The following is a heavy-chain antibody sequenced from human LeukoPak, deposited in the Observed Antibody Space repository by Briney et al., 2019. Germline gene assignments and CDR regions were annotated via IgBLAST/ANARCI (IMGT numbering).Heavy chain of an antibody. J-gene: IGHJ4*02. CDR1: GFTFSSYG. V-gene: IGHV3-30*02. CDR3: AKDRGDVWGDYFGH. D-gene: IGHD3-16*01. Sequence: PGGSLRLSCAASGFTFSSYGMHWVRQAPGKGLEWITYIRYDGSNRYYADSVKGRFTISRDNYKTTLYLQMNSLRTEDTAIYLCAKDRGDVWGDYFGHWGQGTLVSVSS. CDR2: IRYDGSNR.